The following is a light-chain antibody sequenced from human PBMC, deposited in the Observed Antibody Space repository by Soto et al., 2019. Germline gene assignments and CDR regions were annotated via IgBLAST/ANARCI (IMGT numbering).Light chain of an antibody. V-gene: IGKV3-20*01. CDR3: QQYNNWPRYT. CDR1: QTVRNNY. J-gene: IGKJ2*01. Sequence: VLTQFPGTLCLARGERATLSCRASQTVRNNYFACYQQKPDQGPRLLIYDASSRATGIPDRFSGGGAGTDFSLPISRLEPEDCAVYYCQQYNNWPRYTVGQGTKVDIK. CDR2: DAS.